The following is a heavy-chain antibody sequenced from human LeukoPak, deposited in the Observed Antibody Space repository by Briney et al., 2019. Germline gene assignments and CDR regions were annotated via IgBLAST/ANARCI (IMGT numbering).Heavy chain of an antibody. D-gene: IGHD3-22*01. CDR1: GGSISSYY. V-gene: IGHV4-59*12. CDR3: ARDLPEYYYDSSGHFDI. Sequence: PSETLSLTSTVSGGSISSYYWSWIRQPPGKGLEWIGYIYYSGSTNYNPSLKSRVTISVDTSKNQFSLKLSSVTAADMAVYYCARDLPEYYYDSSGHFDIWGQGTMVTVSS. CDR2: IYYSGST. J-gene: IGHJ3*02.